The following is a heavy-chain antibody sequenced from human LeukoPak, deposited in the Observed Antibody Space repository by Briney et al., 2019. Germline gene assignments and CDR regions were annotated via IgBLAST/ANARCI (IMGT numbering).Heavy chain of an antibody. J-gene: IGHJ4*02. CDR2: IYSSGSP. V-gene: IGHV4-4*09. CDR3: ARRLWSGPFDY. D-gene: IGHD3-3*01. Sequence: SETLSLTCTVSGGSISSDYWSWIRQPPGKGLEWIGFIYSSGSPTYNPSLESRVTISVDTSKNQFSLKLTSVTATDSAVYYCARRLWSGPFDYWGQGTLVTVFS. CDR1: GGSISSDY.